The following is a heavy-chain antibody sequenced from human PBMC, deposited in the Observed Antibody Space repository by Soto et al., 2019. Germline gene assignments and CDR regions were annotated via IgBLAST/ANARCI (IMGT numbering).Heavy chain of an antibody. J-gene: IGHJ5*02. Sequence: QVRLVQSGPEVRKPGASVKVSCKASGYTFTSYGISWVRQAPGQGLEWSGWISGYNGNTNYAQKLQGRVSMTTDKSRSTAFMELGSLRSDDTAVYYCALDRDLLFSGGRTNWFDPWGQGTLITVSS. V-gene: IGHV1-18*01. D-gene: IGHD3-10*02. CDR1: GYTFTSYG. CDR3: ALDRDLLFSGGRTNWFDP. CDR2: ISGYNGNT.